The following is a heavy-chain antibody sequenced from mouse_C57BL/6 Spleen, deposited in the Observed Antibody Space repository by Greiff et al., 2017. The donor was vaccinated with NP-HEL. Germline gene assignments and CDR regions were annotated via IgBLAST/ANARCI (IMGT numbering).Heavy chain of an antibody. D-gene: IGHD4-1*01. V-gene: IGHV5-17*01. Sequence: EVHLVESGGGLVKPGGSLKLSCAASGFTFSDYGMHWVRQAPEKGLEWVAYISSGSSTISYADTVQGRFTISRDNAKNTLFLQMTSLRSEDTDMYYCARPRLGHAMDYRGQGTSVTVSS. CDR1: GFTFSDYG. CDR3: ARPRLGHAMDY. J-gene: IGHJ4*01. CDR2: ISSGSSTI.